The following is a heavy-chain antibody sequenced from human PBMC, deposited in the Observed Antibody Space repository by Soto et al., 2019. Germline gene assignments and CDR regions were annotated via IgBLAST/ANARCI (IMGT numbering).Heavy chain of an antibody. CDR3: ARSPLRDGSNSFPRTFDY. D-gene: IGHD1-26*01. CDR1: GGSISSSTYY. V-gene: IGHV4-39*01. J-gene: IGHJ4*02. Sequence: PSETLSLTCTVSGGSISSSTYYWGWIRQPPGKGLEWIGSIYYSGSTHYNPSLKSRVTMSVDTSKSQFSLKVSSVTAADTAVYYCARSPLRDGSNSFPRTFDYWGQGTMVTVSS. CDR2: IYYSGST.